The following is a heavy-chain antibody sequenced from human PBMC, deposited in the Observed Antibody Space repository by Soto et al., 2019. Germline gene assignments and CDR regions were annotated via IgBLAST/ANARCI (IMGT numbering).Heavy chain of an antibody. Sequence: EPQSLMTPVAGVSRVISGPYLSMTRQPPGKGLEWIGFIYYSGSTNYNPSLKSRVNISVDTSKNQFSLKVSSVTAADTAVYFCARDPLGYSSSHFLDQWGQGTLVNVSS. CDR3: ARDPLGYSSSHFLDQ. CDR2: IYYSGST. V-gene: IGHV4-61*08. D-gene: IGHD6-6*01. J-gene: IGHJ4*02. CDR1: GVSRVISGPY.